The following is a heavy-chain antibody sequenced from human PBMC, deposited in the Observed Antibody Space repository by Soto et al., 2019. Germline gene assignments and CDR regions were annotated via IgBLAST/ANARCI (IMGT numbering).Heavy chain of an antibody. CDR1: GVSISSYY. CDR2: IYYSGRT. D-gene: IGHD3-3*01. V-gene: IGHV4-59*01. CDR3: ARSRIAMVGVVIPPDWFDP. Sequence: PSETLSLTCTVSGVSISSYYLSWIRQPPGKGLEWIGYIYYSGRTNYNPSLKSVVTISVDTSKNQFSLKLTSVTAEDTAVSYCARSRIAMVGVVIPPDWFDPWGQGTLVTVSS. J-gene: IGHJ5*02.